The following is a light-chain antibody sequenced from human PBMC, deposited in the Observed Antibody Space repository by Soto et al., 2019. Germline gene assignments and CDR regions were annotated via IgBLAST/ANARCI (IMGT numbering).Light chain of an antibody. CDR1: QSINSR. CDR3: QQSYSRVT. Sequence: DIQMTQSPSSLSASVGDTVTITCRASQSINSRFSWYQQKAGQAPKLLIYAASRLRSGVPSRFSGSGSGTDFTLTISSLQPEDFATYFCQQSYSRVTFGQGTKV. J-gene: IGKJ1*01. V-gene: IGKV1-39*01. CDR2: AAS.